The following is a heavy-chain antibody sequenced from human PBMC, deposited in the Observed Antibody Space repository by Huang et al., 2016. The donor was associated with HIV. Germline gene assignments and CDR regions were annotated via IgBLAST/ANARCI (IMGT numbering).Heavy chain of an antibody. CDR2: VYDSGTT. CDR1: GDSVSSHY. Sequence: QVRLQESGQGLVKPSETLSLSCTVSGDSVSSHYWGWIRHPPGKGLVWIGTVYDSGTTQYNPRLKSRITISVDTSKNGFSLNITSVSAADTAMYFCVRDQGRLAVGGIDNWFDPWGQGALVTVSS. CDR3: VRDQGRLAVGGIDNWFDP. D-gene: IGHD6-19*01. V-gene: IGHV4-59*02. J-gene: IGHJ5*02.